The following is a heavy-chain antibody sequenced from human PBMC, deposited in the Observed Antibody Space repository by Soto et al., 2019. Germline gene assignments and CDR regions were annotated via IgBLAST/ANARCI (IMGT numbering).Heavy chain of an antibody. CDR1: GFALSTYE. Sequence: EMQLAESGGGLVQPGGSLRLSCNASGFALSTYEIHWVRQAPGKGLEWISYISVSGNIRKYADSVDGRFSISRDNVANSIHLPLKSLSAADTAVYYCVRDNMRADSVAFLDYWGQGTLVIVSS. CDR2: ISVSGNIR. V-gene: IGHV3-48*03. J-gene: IGHJ4*02. CDR3: VRDNMRADSVAFLDY.